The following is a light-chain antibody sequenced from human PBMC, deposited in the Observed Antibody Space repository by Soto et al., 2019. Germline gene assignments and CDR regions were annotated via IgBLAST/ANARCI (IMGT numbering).Light chain of an antibody. Sequence: EIVLTQSPATLSLSPGNRATLSCRASQSVSGYLAWYQQKPGQAPRLLIYDASNRATGIPARFSGSGSGTDFTLTITSLAPEDFAVYYWQQCSNWPSTFGGGTKVEI. CDR1: QSVSGY. CDR2: DAS. J-gene: IGKJ4*01. V-gene: IGKV3-11*01. CDR3: QQCSNWPST.